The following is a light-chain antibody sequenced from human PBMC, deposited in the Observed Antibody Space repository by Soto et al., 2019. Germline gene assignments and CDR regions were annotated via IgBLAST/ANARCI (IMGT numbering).Light chain of an antibody. CDR1: QSVSSRY. V-gene: IGKV3-20*01. CDR3: QQYGSSYT. CDR2: DAS. J-gene: IGKJ3*01. Sequence: EIVLTQSPGTLSVSPGERATLSCRASQSVSSRYLAWYQQKPGQAPRLLIYDASYRAPGIPDRFSGSGSGTDFTLTISRLEPEAFAVYYCQQYGSSYTFGPGTKVDIK.